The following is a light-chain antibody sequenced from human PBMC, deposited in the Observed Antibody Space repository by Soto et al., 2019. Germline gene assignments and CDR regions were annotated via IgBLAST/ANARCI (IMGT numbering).Light chain of an antibody. CDR3: QQYDNLPPFT. J-gene: IGKJ3*01. Sequence: DIQMTQSPSSLSASVGDRVTITCQASQDISNYLNWYQQKPGKAPKRLIYDGSNLETGVLSRFSGSGSGTDFTFTISSLQPEDIATYYCQQYDNLPPFTFGPGTKVDIK. CDR1: QDISNY. V-gene: IGKV1-33*01. CDR2: DGS.